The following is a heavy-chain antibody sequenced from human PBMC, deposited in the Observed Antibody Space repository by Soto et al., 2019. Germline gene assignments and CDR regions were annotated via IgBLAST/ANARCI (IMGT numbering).Heavy chain of an antibody. J-gene: IGHJ5*02. CDR3: AREKWAAAGGINWFDP. V-gene: IGHV6-1*01. Sequence: PSQTLSLTCAVSGDSVSSNTVAWNWIRQSPSRGLEWLGRSYYRSKWYNDYAVSVKSRITINPDTSKNQFSLQLNSVTPEDTAVYHCAREKWAAAGGINWFDPWGQGPLVTV. CDR2: SYYRSKWYN. D-gene: IGHD6-13*01. CDR1: GDSVSSNTVA.